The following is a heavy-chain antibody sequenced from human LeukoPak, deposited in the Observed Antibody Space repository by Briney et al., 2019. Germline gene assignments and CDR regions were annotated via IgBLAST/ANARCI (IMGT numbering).Heavy chain of an antibody. J-gene: IGHJ5*02. CDR1: GGSISNYY. Sequence: SDTLSLTCTVSGGSISNYYWSWIRQPPGKGLEWIGYIFYTGSTNYNPSLKSRVTISLDTSKNQFSLKLSSVTAADTAVYFCTRAPTGYTSSWGCFDPWGQGTLVTVSS. CDR2: IFYTGST. V-gene: IGHV4-59*07. CDR3: TRAPTGYTSSWGCFDP. D-gene: IGHD6-13*01.